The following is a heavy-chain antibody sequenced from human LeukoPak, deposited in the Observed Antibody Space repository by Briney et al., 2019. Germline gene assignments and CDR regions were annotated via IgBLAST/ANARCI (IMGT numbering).Heavy chain of an antibody. Sequence: GSSVKVSCKASRGTFSSYAISWVRQAPGQGLEWMGGIIPIFGTANYAQKFQGRVTITTDESTSTAYMELSSLRSEDTAVYYCAQKVGYSLYSWGQGTLVTVSS. D-gene: IGHD5-18*01. J-gene: IGHJ5*02. CDR1: RGTFSSYA. CDR3: AQKVGYSLYS. CDR2: IIPIFGTA. V-gene: IGHV1-69*05.